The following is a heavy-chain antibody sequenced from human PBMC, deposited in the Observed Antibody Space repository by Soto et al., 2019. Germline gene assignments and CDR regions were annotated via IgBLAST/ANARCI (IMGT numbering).Heavy chain of an antibody. CDR1: GGSISSYY. CDR2: IYYSGST. J-gene: IGHJ4*02. Sequence: PSETLSLTCTVSGGSISSYYWSWIRQPPGKGLELIGYIYYSGSTNYNPSLKSRVTISVDTSKNQFSLKLSSVTAADTAVYYCAREGYASVATTHRAIDYWGQGTLVTVSS. CDR3: AREGYASVATTHRAIDY. D-gene: IGHD5-12*01. V-gene: IGHV4-59*01.